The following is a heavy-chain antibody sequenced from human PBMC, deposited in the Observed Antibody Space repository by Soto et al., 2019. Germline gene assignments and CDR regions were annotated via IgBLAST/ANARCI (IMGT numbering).Heavy chain of an antibody. V-gene: IGHV4-30-4*01. CDR3: ARDRVYYGSGSYFHLVEGRFWFDP. D-gene: IGHD3-10*01. Sequence: SETLSLTCTVSGGSISSGDYYWSWIRQPPGKGLEWIGYIYYSGSTYYNPSLKSRVTISVDTSKNQFSLKLSSVTAADTAVYYCARDRVYYGSGSYFHLVEGRFWFDPWGQGTLVTVSS. CDR2: IYYSGST. J-gene: IGHJ5*02. CDR1: GGSISSGDYY.